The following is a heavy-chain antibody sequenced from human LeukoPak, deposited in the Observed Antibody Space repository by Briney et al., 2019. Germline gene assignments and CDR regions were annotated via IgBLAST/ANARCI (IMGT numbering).Heavy chain of an antibody. CDR2: ISGSGDST. Sequence: GGSLRLSCAASGFTFSSYAMSWVRQAPGKGLEWVSVISGSGDSTYYADSVKGRFTISRDNSKNTLYLQMNSLRAEDTALYYCARDISFDNFDIWGQGTMVTVSS. CDR1: GFTFSSYA. V-gene: IGHV3-23*01. D-gene: IGHD1-14*01. J-gene: IGHJ3*02. CDR3: ARDISFDNFDI.